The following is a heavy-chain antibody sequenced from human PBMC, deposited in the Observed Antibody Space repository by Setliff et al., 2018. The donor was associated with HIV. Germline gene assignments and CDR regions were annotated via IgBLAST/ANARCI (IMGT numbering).Heavy chain of an antibody. CDR2: IYSSGST. V-gene: IGHV4-39*02. Sequence: SETLSLTCTVSGGFTSTSGYYWGWIRQPPGKGREWIGSIYSSGSTYYNPSLKSRVTISVDTSKNQFSLKLSSVTAADTALYYCARDQADTYNYLLSGAFGFWGQGTMITVSS. J-gene: IGHJ3*01. CDR1: GGFTSTSGYY. D-gene: IGHD3-10*01. CDR3: ARDQADTYNYLLSGAFGF.